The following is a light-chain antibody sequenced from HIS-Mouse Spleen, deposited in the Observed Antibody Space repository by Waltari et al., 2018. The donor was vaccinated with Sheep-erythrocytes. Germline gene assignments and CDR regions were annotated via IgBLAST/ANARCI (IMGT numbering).Light chain of an antibody. Sequence: QSARTQPRSVSGSPGQSVTIPCTGTSRAGGGYNYVSWSQQHPGKAPKLMIYDVSKRPSGVPDRFSGSKSVNTASLTISGLQAEDEADYYCCSYAGSYTFWVFGGGTKLTVL. CDR3: CSYAGSYTFWV. V-gene: IGLV2-11*01. CDR2: DVS. J-gene: IGLJ3*02. CDR1: SRAGGGYNY.